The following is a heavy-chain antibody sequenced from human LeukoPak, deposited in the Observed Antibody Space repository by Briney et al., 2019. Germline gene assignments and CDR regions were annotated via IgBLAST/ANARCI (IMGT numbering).Heavy chain of an antibody. D-gene: IGHD6-6*01. CDR3: ALATRPDPFDY. Sequence: PSETLSLTCTVSGYSISSGYYWGWIRQPPGKGLEWIGSIYHSGSTYYNPSLKSRLTISVDTSKNRFSLKLNSVTAVDTAVYYCALATRPDPFDYWGQGTLVTVSS. CDR2: IYHSGST. V-gene: IGHV4-38-2*02. J-gene: IGHJ4*02. CDR1: GYSISSGYY.